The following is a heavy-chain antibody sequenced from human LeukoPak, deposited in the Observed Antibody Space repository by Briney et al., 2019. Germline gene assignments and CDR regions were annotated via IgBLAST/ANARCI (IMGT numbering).Heavy chain of an antibody. V-gene: IGHV4-59*08. J-gene: IGHJ6*03. CDR1: GGSISGYY. CDR2: IYYSGST. CDR3: ARRAIVVVPAAPYYYYYMDV. D-gene: IGHD2-2*01. Sequence: SETLSLTCTVSGGSISGYYWSWIRQPPGKGLEWIGYIYYSGSTNYNPSLKSRVTISVDTSKNQFSLKLSSVTAADTAVYYCARRAIVVVPAAPYYYYYMDVWGKGTTVTVSS.